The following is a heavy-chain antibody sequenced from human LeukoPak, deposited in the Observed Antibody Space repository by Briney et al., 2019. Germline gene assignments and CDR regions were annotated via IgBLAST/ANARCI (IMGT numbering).Heavy chain of an antibody. V-gene: IGHV3-30*18. CDR1: GFTFSSYG. CDR2: ISYDGKDR. Sequence: HPGGSLRLSCAASGFTFSSYGMHWVRQAPGKGLEWVTGISYDGKDRNYAESVKGRFTISRDDSKNTVYLQMSSLTTEDTAVYYCAKDRGGYTYYPFLSYFFGSWGQGTLVTVSS. D-gene: IGHD5-12*01. CDR3: AKDRGGYTYYPFLSYFFGS. J-gene: IGHJ4*02.